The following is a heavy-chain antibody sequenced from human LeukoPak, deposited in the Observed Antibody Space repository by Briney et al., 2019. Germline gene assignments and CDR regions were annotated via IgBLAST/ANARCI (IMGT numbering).Heavy chain of an antibody. Sequence: SETLSLTCAVSGGSISSSNWWSWVRQPPGKGLEWIGEIYHSGSTNYNPSLKSRVTISVDKSKNQFSLKLSSVTAADTAVYYCARDPHFAMIVVGRGAFDIWGQGTMVTVSS. D-gene: IGHD3-22*01. CDR1: GGSISSSNW. CDR3: ARDPHFAMIVVGRGAFDI. V-gene: IGHV4-4*02. J-gene: IGHJ3*02. CDR2: IYHSGST.